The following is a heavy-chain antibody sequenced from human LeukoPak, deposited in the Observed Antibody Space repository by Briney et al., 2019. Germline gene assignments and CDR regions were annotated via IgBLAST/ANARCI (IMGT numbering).Heavy chain of an antibody. CDR1: GFSVSSFG. Sequence: PGGSLRLSCAVSGFSVSSFGMSWVRQAPGKGPEWISAISLNGETTWYADSVKGRFIISRDNSKNTLYLQLTSLRAEDTAVYYCAQGFSSGWYPYWGQGSLVSVSS. D-gene: IGHD6-19*01. V-gene: IGHV3-23*01. J-gene: IGHJ4*02. CDR2: ISLNGETT. CDR3: AQGFSSGWYPY.